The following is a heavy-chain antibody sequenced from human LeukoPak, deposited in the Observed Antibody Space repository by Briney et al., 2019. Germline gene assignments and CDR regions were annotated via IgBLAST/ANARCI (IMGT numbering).Heavy chain of an antibody. V-gene: IGHV3-21*01. CDR3: ARAEGGYSSGWPYNWFDP. CDR2: ISSSSSYI. J-gene: IGHJ5*02. CDR1: GFTFSSYS. D-gene: IGHD6-19*01. Sequence: PGGSLRLSCAASGFTFSSYSMNWVRQAPGKGLEWVSSISSSSSYIYYADSVKGRFTISRDNAKNSLYLQMNSLRAEDTAVYYCARAEGGYSSGWPYNWFDPWGQGTLVTVSS.